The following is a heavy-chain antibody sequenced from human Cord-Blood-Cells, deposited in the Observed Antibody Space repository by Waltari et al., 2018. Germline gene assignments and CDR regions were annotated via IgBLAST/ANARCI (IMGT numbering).Heavy chain of an antibody. D-gene: IGHD2-2*02. V-gene: IGHV5-51*01. CDR1: GYSVTSYW. Sequence: EVQLVQSGAEVKKPGESLKTSCKGSGYSVTSYWSGWVRQMPGKGLEWMGIIYPGDSDTRYSPSFQGQVTISADKSISTAYLQWSSLKASDTAMYYCARGNCSSTSCYSYFDYWGQGTLVTVSS. CDR3: ARGNCSSTSCYSYFDY. J-gene: IGHJ4*02. CDR2: IYPGDSDT.